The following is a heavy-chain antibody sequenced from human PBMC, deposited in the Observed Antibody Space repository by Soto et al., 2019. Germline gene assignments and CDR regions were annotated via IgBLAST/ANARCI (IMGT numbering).Heavy chain of an antibody. CDR3: ARQYCSTTSCFPACDY. D-gene: IGHD2-2*01. CDR2: IEPSDSDT. J-gene: IGHJ4*02. CDR1: GYSFTNYW. V-gene: IGHV5-10-1*01. Sequence: GESLKISCKGSGYSFTNYWISWVRQMPGKGLEWMGRIEPSDSDTKYSPSFQGHVTISADKSITTAYLQWSSLKASDTAIYYCARQYCSTTSCFPACDYWGQGTLVTVSS.